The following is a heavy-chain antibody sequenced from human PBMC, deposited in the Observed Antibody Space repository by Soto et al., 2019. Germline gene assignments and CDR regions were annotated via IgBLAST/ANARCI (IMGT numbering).Heavy chain of an antibody. D-gene: IGHD6-19*01. J-gene: IGHJ1*01. CDR2: ISWNSGII. CDR1: GFTFDDYA. CDR3: ACGYSSGWNEYDEYFQH. Sequence: EVQLVESGGGLVQPGRSLRLSCAASGFTFDDYAMHWVRQAPGKGLEWVSGISWNSGIIGYADSVKGRFTISRDNAKNSLYLQMNSLRAEDTALYYCACGYSSGWNEYDEYFQHWGQGTLVTVSS. V-gene: IGHV3-9*01.